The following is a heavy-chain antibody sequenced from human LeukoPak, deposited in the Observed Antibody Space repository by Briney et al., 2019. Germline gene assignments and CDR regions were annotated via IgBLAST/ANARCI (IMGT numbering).Heavy chain of an antibody. CDR3: ARDEYDFWSGYYYPDY. CDR2: ISSSSSYI. V-gene: IGHV3-21*01. Sequence: GGSLRLSCAASGFTFSSYGMNWVRQAPGKGLEWVPCISSSSSYIYYADSVKGRFTISRDNAKNSLYLQMNSLRAEDTAVYYCARDEYDFWSGYYYPDYWGQGTLVTVSS. CDR1: GFTFSSYG. J-gene: IGHJ4*02. D-gene: IGHD3-3*01.